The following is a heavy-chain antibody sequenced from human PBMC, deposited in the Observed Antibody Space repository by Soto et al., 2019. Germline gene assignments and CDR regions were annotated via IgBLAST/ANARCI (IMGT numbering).Heavy chain of an antibody. CDR3: ALRSMAVVPEY. D-gene: IGHD3-22*01. J-gene: IGHJ4*02. Sequence: QVQLQESGPGLVKPSEALSLTCAVSGDSISSYYCMWIRQPRGKGLESIGYLYYGRSANYNPSLKSRATLSVDTSTNQCSLTLSSMTPADTAVYYCALRSMAVVPEYWGQGTMVTVSS. CDR1: GDSISSYY. CDR2: LYYGRSA. V-gene: IGHV4-59*01.